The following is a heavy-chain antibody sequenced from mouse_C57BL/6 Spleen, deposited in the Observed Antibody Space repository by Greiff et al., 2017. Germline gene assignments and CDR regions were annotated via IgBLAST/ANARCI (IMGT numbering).Heavy chain of an antibody. CDR1: GYTFTSYW. CDR2: IDPSDSYT. Sequence: VQLQQPGAELVRPGTSVKLSCKASGYTFTSYWMHWVKQRPGQGLEWIGVIDPSDSYTNYNQKFKGKATLTVDTSSSTAYMQLSSLTSEDSAVYYCATANWDYWGQGTTLTVSS. V-gene: IGHV1-59*01. CDR3: ATANWDY. J-gene: IGHJ2*01. D-gene: IGHD4-1*01.